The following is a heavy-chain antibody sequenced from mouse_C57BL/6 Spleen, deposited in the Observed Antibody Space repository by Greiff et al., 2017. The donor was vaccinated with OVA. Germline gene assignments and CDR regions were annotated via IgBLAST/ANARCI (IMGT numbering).Heavy chain of an antibody. CDR2: INPNNGGT. Sequence: EVQLQQSGPELVKPGASVTISCKASGYTFTDYYMNWVKQSHGKSLEWIGDINPNNGGTSYNPKFKGQATLTVDTSSSSDYMGRRSLTSEDSAVYYCARTGAIGWYGCDRAPFDYWGQGTTLTVSS. CDR1: GYTFTDYY. V-gene: IGHV1-26*01. J-gene: IGHJ2*01. D-gene: IGHD2-2*01. CDR3: ARTGAIGWYGCDRAPFDY.